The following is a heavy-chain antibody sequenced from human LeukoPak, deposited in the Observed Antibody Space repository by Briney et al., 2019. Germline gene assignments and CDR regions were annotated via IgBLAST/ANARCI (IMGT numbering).Heavy chain of an antibody. V-gene: IGHV4-39*01. CDR3: ARHHVYSVFDY. CDR2: IYYSGST. D-gene: IGHD5/OR15-5a*01. CDR1: GGSITGSSY. J-gene: IGHJ4*02. Sequence: SETLSLTCIVSGGSITGSSYWGWIRQPPGNGLEFIGSIYYSGSTYYKPSLKSRFTISIETSKNQFSLKLSSVTAADTAVYYCARHHVYSVFDYWGQGTLVTVSS.